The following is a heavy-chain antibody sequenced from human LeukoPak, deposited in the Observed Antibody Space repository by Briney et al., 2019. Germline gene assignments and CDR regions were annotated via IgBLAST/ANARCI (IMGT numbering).Heavy chain of an antibody. CDR2: MNPNSGNT. CDR1: GYTFTSYD. V-gene: IGHV1-8*01. Sequence: ASVKVSCKASGYTFTSYDINWVRQATGQGLEWMGWMNPNSGNTGYAQKFQGRVTMTRNTSISTAYMELSSLRSEDTAVYYCARGRITMVRGVSRTYYFDYWGQGTLVTVSS. CDR3: ARGRITMVRGVSRTYYFDY. J-gene: IGHJ4*02. D-gene: IGHD3-10*01.